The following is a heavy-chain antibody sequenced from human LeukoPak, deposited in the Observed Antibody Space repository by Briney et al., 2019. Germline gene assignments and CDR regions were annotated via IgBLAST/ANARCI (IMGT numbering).Heavy chain of an antibody. CDR2: ISRDGGTT. Sequence: GGSLRLSCAASGFTFDDYAMHWVRQAPGKGLEWVSLISRDGGTTYSADSVKGRFTISRDNSKNSLYLQMNSLRTEDTALYYCARSLPDYFDYWGQGTLVTVSS. CDR1: GFTFDDYA. CDR3: ARSLPDYFDY. V-gene: IGHV3-43*02. J-gene: IGHJ4*02.